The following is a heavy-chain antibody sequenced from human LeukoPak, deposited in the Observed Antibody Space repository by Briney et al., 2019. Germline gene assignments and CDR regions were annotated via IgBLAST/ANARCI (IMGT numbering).Heavy chain of an antibody. V-gene: IGHV3-11*04. J-gene: IGHJ4*02. CDR1: GFTFSDYY. CDR3: ARREVAAEISFGFDY. CDR2: ISSSGSTM. Sequence: GGSLRLSCAASGFTFSDYYMSWIRQAPGKGLEWVSYISSSGSTMYYADSVKGRFTISRDNAKNSLYLQMNSLRAEDTAVYYCARREVAAEISFGFDYWGQGALVTVSS. D-gene: IGHD2-15*01.